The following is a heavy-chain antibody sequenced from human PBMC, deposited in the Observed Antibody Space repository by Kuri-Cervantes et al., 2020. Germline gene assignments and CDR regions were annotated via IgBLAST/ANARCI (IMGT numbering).Heavy chain of an antibody. J-gene: IGHJ6*03. Sequence: GSLRLSCAVYGGSFSGYYWSWIRQPPGKGLEWIGEINHSGSTNYNPSLKSRVTISVDTSKNQFSLKLSSVTAADTAVYYCARDRSGGGFYYYMDVWGKGTTVTVSS. CDR3: ARDRSGGGFYYYMDV. CDR2: INHSGST. D-gene: IGHD1-14*01. CDR1: GGSFSGYY. V-gene: IGHV4-34*01.